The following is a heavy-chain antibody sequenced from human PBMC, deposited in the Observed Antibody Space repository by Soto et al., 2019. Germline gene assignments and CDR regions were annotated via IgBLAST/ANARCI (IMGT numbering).Heavy chain of an antibody. CDR2: VFWDGGE. D-gene: IGHD1-26*01. Sequence: QITLRESGPSLVKPTETLTLTCTFSGFSLTTTGVGVGWIRQPPGKALEWLAVVFWDGGERYSPSLKSRVTINKDPSKDQVVFTMTNMYPADTATYYCTQVYGSGSWGWYFHSWGQGTLVTVAS. V-gene: IGHV2-5*02. CDR3: TQVYGSGSWGWYFHS. J-gene: IGHJ4*02. CDR1: GFSLTTTGVG.